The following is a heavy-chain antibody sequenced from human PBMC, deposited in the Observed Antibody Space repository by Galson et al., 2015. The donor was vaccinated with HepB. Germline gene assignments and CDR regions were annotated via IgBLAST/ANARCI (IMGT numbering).Heavy chain of an antibody. CDR3: AREQWSRVLYGDSGY. V-gene: IGHV1-46*03. J-gene: IGHJ4*02. CDR2: INPSGGST. Sequence: SVKVSCKASGSTFTSYYMHWVRQAPGQGLEWMGIINPSGGSTSYAQKFQGRVTMTRDTSTSTVYMELSSLRSEDTAVYYCAREQWSRVLYGDSGYWGQGTLVTVSS. D-gene: IGHD4-17*01. CDR1: GSTFTSYY.